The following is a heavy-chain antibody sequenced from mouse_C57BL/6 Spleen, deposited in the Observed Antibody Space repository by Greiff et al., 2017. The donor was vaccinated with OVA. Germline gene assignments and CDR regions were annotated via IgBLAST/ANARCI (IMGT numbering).Heavy chain of an antibody. CDR3: ARYGVTPFDY. V-gene: IGHV1-50*01. CDR2: IDPSDSYT. D-gene: IGHD2-2*01. CDR1: GYTFTSYW. Sequence: VQLQQPGAELVKPGASVKLSCKASGYTFTSYWMQWVKQRPGQGLEWIGEIDPSDSYTNYNQKVKGKATLTVDTSSSTAYLQLSSLTSEDSAVYYCARYGVTPFDYWGQGTTLSLL. J-gene: IGHJ2*01.